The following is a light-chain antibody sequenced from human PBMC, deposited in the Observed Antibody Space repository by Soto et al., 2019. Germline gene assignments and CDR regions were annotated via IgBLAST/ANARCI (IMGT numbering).Light chain of an antibody. Sequence: EIVMTQSRATLSVSPGVRATLSCMASQSISDTLSWYQQKPGQAPRLLIHGASTRAPGFPARFSGSGSGTDFTLIISSLQAEDVAVYYCQQYYSTPRTFGQGTKVDI. CDR2: GAS. J-gene: IGKJ1*01. CDR3: QQYYSTPRT. CDR1: QSISDT. V-gene: IGKV3-15*01.